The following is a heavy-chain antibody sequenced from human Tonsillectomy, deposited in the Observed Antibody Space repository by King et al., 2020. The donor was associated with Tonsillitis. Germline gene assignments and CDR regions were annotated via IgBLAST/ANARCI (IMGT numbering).Heavy chain of an antibody. CDR2: IIHSGST. D-gene: IGHD6-13*01. CDR1: GGSFSDYY. J-gene: IGHJ5*02. V-gene: IGHV4-34*01. CDR3: AGGAKGAAAGTPWFDP. Sequence: VQLQQWGAGLLKPSETLSLSCAVYGGSFSDYYWSWIRQPPGKGLEWIGEIIHSGSTIYNPSLKSRVTISVDTSKNQFSLTLNSVTAADTAVYYCAGGAKGAAAGTPWFDPWGQGTLVTVSS.